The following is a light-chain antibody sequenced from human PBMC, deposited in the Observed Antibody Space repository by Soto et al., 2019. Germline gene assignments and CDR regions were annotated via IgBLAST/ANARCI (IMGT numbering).Light chain of an antibody. CDR2: GAS. J-gene: IGKJ2*01. CDR1: QSVSSCY. Sequence: EIVLTQSPGTLSLSPGERATLSCRASQSVSSCYLAWYQQKPGQAPRLLIYGASSRATGIPDRFSGSGSGTDFTLTISRLEPEDFALYYCQQYGSSPPTYTFGQGTKLEIK. V-gene: IGKV3-20*01. CDR3: QQYGSSPPTYT.